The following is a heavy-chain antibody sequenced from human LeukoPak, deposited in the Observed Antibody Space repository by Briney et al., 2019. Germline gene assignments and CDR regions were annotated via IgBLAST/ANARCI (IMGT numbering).Heavy chain of an antibody. Sequence: PSETLSLTCTVSGGSISSYYWSWIRQPPGKGLEWTGYIYYSGSTNYNPSLKSRVTISVDTSKNQFSLKLSSVTAADTAVYYCARGVLSSSWYYYYYGMDVWGQGTTVTVSS. CDR3: ARGVLSSSWYYYYYGMDV. V-gene: IGHV4-59*01. CDR2: IYYSGST. CDR1: GGSISSYY. D-gene: IGHD6-13*01. J-gene: IGHJ6*02.